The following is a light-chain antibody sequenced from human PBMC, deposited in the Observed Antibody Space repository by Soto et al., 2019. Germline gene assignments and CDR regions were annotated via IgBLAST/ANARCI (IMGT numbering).Light chain of an antibody. Sequence: QSALTQPASVSGSPGQSITISCTGTSSDVGSYNLVSWYQQQPGKAPKLMIYEGNKRPSGVSNRFSGSKSANTASLTISGLQTEDEAYYYCCSYAGTNTFVFGTGTKVTVL. CDR3: CSYAGTNTFV. V-gene: IGLV2-23*01. CDR1: SSDVGSYNL. CDR2: EGN. J-gene: IGLJ1*01.